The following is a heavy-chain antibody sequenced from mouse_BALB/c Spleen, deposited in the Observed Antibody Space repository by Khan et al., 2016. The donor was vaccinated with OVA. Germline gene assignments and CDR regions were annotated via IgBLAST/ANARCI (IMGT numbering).Heavy chain of an antibody. CDR2: IWGGGGT. CDR1: GFSLSRYN. D-gene: IGHD2-14*01. Sequence: QVQLKESGPGLVAPSQSLSITCTVSGFSLSRYNIHWVRQPPGKGLEWLGMIWGGGGTDYNSTLKSRLTISKDNSKSHVFLKMNSLQTDDTAKYYCDRAYYRYDGYYAMDYWGQGTSVTVSS. V-gene: IGHV2-6-4*01. J-gene: IGHJ4*01. CDR3: DRAYYRYDGYYAMDY.